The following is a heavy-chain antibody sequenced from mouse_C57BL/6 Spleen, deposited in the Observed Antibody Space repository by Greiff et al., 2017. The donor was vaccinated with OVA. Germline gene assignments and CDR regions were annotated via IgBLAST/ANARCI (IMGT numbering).Heavy chain of an antibody. V-gene: IGHV1-82*01. D-gene: IGHD1-1*01. J-gene: IGHJ2*01. Sequence: VQLQQSGPELVKPGASVKISCKASGYAFSSSWMNWVKQRPGKGLEWIGRIYPGDGDTNYNGKFKGKATLTADKSSSPAYMQLSSLTSEDSAVYFCARPTVGATREGFDYWGQDTTLTVSS. CDR2: IYPGDGDT. CDR1: GYAFSSSW. CDR3: ARPTVGATREGFDY.